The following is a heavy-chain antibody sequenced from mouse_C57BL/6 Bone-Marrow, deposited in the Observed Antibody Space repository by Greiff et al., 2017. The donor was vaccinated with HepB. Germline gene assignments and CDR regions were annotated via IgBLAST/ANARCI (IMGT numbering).Heavy chain of an antibody. D-gene: IGHD1-1*01. J-gene: IGHJ2*01. CDR1: GYSITSGYY. CDR2: ISYDGSN. V-gene: IGHV3-6*01. Sequence: DVKLQESGPGLVKPSQSLSLTCSVTGYSITSGYYWNWIRQFPGNKLEWMGYISYDGSNNYNPSLKNRISITRDTSKNQFFLKLNSVTTEDTATYYCARERITTVVPYFDYWGQGTTLTVSS. CDR3: ARERITTVVPYFDY.